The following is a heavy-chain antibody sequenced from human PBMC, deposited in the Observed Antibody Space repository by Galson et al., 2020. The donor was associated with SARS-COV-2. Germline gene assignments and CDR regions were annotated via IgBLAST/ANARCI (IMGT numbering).Heavy chain of an antibody. CDR2: IYWDDDK. CDR3: ARYGDYMRGYFDY. Sequence: SGPTLVKPTQTLTLTCTFSGFSLNTHGVGVGWIRQPPGKALEWLALIYWDDDKRYRPFLRNRLTITKDNAKNQVVLTMTNMDPLDTATYYCARYGDYMRGYFDYWGQGTLVTVSS. V-gene: IGHV2-5*02. J-gene: IGHJ4*02. D-gene: IGHD4-17*01. CDR1: GFSLNTHGVG.